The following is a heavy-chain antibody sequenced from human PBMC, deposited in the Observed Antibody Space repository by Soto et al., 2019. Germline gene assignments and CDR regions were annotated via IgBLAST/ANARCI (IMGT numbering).Heavy chain of an antibody. CDR3: ARLWQAARPLAGYYYYYYYMDV. Sequence: QLQLQESGPGLVKPSETLSLTCTVSGGSISSSSYYWGWIRQPPGKGLEWIGSIYYSGSTYYNPSLKSRGTISVDTSKNQFSLKLSSVTAADTAVYYCARLWQAARPLAGYYYYYYYMDVWGKGTTVTVSS. CDR2: IYYSGST. J-gene: IGHJ6*03. V-gene: IGHV4-39*01. D-gene: IGHD6-6*01. CDR1: GGSISSSSYY.